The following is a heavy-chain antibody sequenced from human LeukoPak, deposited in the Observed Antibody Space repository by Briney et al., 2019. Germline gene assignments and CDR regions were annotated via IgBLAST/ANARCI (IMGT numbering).Heavy chain of an antibody. CDR1: GFTFSSYG. D-gene: IGHD4-23*01. CDR3: ARGAHKRDDYGGFFDY. V-gene: IGHV3-30*03. Sequence: GGSLRLSCAASGFTFSSYGIHWVRQAPGKGLEWVAVISSDGSKKDYADSVKGRFTISRDNSKNTLYLQMNSLRAEDTAVYYCARGAHKRDDYGGFFDYWGQGTLVTVSS. CDR2: ISSDGSKK. J-gene: IGHJ4*02.